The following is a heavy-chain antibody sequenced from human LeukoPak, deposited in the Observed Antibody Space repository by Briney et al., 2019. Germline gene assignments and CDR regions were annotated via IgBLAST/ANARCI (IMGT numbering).Heavy chain of an antibody. CDR1: GGPRSSGSYY. CDR3: ASSQAGDFDY. V-gene: IGHV4-61*02. Sequence: SETLSLTCTVSGGPRSSGSYYWSWIRQPAGKGLEWIGRIYASGSTNYNPSLRNRVTISVDTSRNQFSLKLRSVTAADTAVYYCASSQAGDFDYWGQGTLVTVSS. CDR2: IYASGST. J-gene: IGHJ4*02. D-gene: IGHD6-13*01.